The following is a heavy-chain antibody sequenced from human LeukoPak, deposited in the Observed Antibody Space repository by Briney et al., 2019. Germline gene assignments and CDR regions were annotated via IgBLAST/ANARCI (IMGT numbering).Heavy chain of an antibody. D-gene: IGHD1-26*01. Sequence: SETLSLTCTVSGGSISSYYWSWIRQPAGKGLEWIGRIYTSGSTNYNPSLKSRVTMSVDTSKNQFSLKLSSVTAADTAVYYCARAHVASGSYDNFDYWGQGTLVTVSS. CDR3: ARAHVASGSYDNFDY. CDR2: IYTSGST. V-gene: IGHV4-4*07. J-gene: IGHJ4*02. CDR1: GGSISSYY.